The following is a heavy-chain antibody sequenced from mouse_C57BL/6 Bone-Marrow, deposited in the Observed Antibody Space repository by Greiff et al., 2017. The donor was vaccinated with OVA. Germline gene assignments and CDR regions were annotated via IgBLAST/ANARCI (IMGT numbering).Heavy chain of an antibody. D-gene: IGHD2-1*01. J-gene: IGHJ2*01. CDR2: INPNNGGT. CDR3: ARRGSSTFDY. V-gene: IGHV1-26*01. Sequence: EVQLQQSGPELVKPGASVKISCKASGYTFTDYYMNWVKQSHGKSLEWIGDINPNNGGTSYNQKFKGKATLTVDKSSSTAYMELRSLTSEDSAVYYCARRGSSTFDYGGQGTTLTVSS. CDR1: GYTFTDYY.